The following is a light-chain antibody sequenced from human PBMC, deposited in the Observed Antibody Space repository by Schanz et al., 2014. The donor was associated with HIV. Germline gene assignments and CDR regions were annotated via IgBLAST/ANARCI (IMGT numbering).Light chain of an antibody. Sequence: QSALTQPASVSGSPGQSITISCTGTSSDVGGSDSVPWFQQHPGKAPKLMIYDVTNRPSGVSNRFSGSKSGTSASLAITGLQAEDEADYYCQSYDSGLSGWVFGGGTKLTVL. V-gene: IGLV2-14*03. CDR2: DVT. CDR3: QSYDSGLSGWV. CDR1: SSDVGGSDS. J-gene: IGLJ3*02.